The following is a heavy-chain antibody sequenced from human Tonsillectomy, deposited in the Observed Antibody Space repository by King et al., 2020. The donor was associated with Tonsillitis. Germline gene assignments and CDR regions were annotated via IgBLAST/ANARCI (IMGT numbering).Heavy chain of an antibody. CDR2: SNAGNGNT. CDR3: ARSAADTLNAFDI. Sequence: QLVQSGAEVKKPGASVKVSCKASGYPFTTYAMHWVRQAPGQRLEWMGWSNAGNGNTKYSQEFQGRVTITRDTSASTAYMELSSLRSEDMAVYYCARSAADTLNAFDIWGQGTMVTVSS. D-gene: IGHD2-15*01. J-gene: IGHJ3*02. CDR1: GYPFTTYA. V-gene: IGHV1-3*02.